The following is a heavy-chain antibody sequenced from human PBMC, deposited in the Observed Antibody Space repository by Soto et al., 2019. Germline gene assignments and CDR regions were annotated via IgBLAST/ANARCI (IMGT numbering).Heavy chain of an antibody. D-gene: IGHD3-3*02. CDR3: AHAFGGTSWPNDAFDI. CDR1: GFSLSGDGVG. V-gene: IGHV2-5*02. J-gene: IGHJ3*02. CDR2: IYWDDDQ. Sequence: QITLKESGPTLVKPTQSLTLTCTVSGFSLSGDGVGVGWIRQPPGKALEWLALIYWDDDQRYSPSLKTRLTITKNTSKNQVVLTMTTMAPVDTATFYCAHAFGGTSWPNDAFDIWGQGTVVTVPS.